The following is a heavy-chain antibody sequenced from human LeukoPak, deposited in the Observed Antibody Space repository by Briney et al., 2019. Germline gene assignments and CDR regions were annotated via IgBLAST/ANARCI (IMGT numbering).Heavy chain of an antibody. CDR1: GFAISSKY. J-gene: IGHJ6*02. Sequence: GSLELSCAASGFAISSKYMTWVRQVPGKGLEWVSVTYNGGSTYYADSVKGRFTISRDNSKNTLYLQMNSLRAEDTAVYYCAREGHPYGMDVWGQGTTVTVSS. CDR3: AREGHPYGMDV. V-gene: IGHV3-53*01. CDR2: TYNGGST.